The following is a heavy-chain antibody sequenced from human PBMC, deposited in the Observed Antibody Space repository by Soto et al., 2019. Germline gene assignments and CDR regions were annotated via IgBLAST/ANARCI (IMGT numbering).Heavy chain of an antibody. Sequence: PSETLSLTCAVYGGSFSGYYWSWIRQPPGKGLEWIGEINHSGSTNYNPSLKSRVTISVDTSKNQFSLKLSSVTAADTAVYYCARGREITMVRGVIQADFDYWGQGTLVNVSS. CDR3: ARGREITMVRGVIQADFDY. V-gene: IGHV4-34*01. D-gene: IGHD3-10*01. CDR2: INHSGST. J-gene: IGHJ4*02. CDR1: GGSFSGYY.